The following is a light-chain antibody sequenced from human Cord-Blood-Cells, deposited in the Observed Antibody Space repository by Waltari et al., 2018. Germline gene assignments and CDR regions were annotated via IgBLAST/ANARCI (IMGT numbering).Light chain of an antibody. V-gene: IGKV1-39*01. CDR3: QQSYSTPYT. Sequence: DIQMTQSTSSLSASVGERVTITCRARQSISSDLNGYQQKPVKAPKLLIYAASSLQSGVPLRFSGNGSGTEFTLTISSLQPQDFATYYCQQSYSTPYTFGHGTKLEIK. CDR1: QSISSD. J-gene: IGKJ2*01. CDR2: AAS.